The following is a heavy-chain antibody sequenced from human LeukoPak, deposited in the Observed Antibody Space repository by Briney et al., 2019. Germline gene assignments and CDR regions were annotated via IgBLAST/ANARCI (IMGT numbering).Heavy chain of an antibody. CDR1: GYTFTGYY. J-gene: IGHJ5*02. V-gene: IGHV1-2*02. CDR2: INPNSGGT. D-gene: IGHD2-15*01. CDR3: AMVAATSPRHPGTGSYNWFDP. Sequence: ASVKVSCKASGYTFTGYYMHWVRQAPGQGLEWMGWINPNSGGTNYAQKFQGRVTMTRDTSISTAYMELSRLRSDDTAVYYCAMVAATSPRHPGTGSYNWFDPWGQGTLVTVSS.